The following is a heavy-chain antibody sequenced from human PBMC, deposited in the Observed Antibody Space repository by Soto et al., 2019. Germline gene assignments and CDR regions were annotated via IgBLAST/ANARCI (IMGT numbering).Heavy chain of an antibody. CDR1: GGSIRSGGYS. CDR3: ARDVSSSQKRFYYGMDV. J-gene: IGHJ6*02. Sequence: PSETLSLTCTVSGGSIRSGGYSWSWIRQPRGKGLEWIGYVYHSGSTYYSSSLKSRVTISVDMTNNQISLKLTSVTAADTAMYYCARDVSSSQKRFYYGMDVWGQGTTVTVSS. CDR2: VYHSGST. V-gene: IGHV4-30-2*01. D-gene: IGHD6-6*01.